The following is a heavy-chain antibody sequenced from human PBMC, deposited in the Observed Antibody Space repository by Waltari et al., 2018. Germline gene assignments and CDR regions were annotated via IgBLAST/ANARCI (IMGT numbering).Heavy chain of an antibody. J-gene: IGHJ6*02. V-gene: IGHV3-33*05. CDR1: GFTFSTYG. D-gene: IGHD7-27*01. Sequence: QVQLVESGGGVVQPGRSLRLSCAASGFTFSTYGMHWVRQAPGKGLEWVAVIVEDGVSKAHADSVKGRFTISRDNSKNTLYLEMNSLRAEDTAVYYCAREPNTSLHGMDVWGQGTTVTVSS. CDR2: IVEDGVSK. CDR3: AREPNTSLHGMDV.